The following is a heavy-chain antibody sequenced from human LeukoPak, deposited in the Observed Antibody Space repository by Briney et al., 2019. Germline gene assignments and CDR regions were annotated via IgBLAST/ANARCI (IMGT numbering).Heavy chain of an antibody. CDR2: IRYDGSDK. Sequence: GGSLRLSCAASGFTFSSYGMHWVRQAPGKGLEWVAFIRYDGSDKYYADSVKGRFTISRDNSKNTLYLQMNSLRAEDTAVYYCARGGPGIAAAGTWGFDPWGQGTLVTVSS. CDR3: ARGGPGIAAAGTWGFDP. CDR1: GFTFSSYG. J-gene: IGHJ5*02. D-gene: IGHD6-13*01. V-gene: IGHV3-30*02.